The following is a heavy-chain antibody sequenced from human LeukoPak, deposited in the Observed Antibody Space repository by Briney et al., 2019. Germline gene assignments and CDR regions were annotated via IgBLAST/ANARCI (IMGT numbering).Heavy chain of an antibody. CDR2: ISGSGGST. CDR3: KMGDGSPPLGQ. CDR1: GFTFSNYV. J-gene: IGHJ4*02. Sequence: GGSLRLSCAASGFTFSNYVLGWVRQAPGKGLQWVSAISGSGGSTYYADSVKGRFTISRDNSGNTLYLQMNSLRAEDTAIYYCKMGDGSPPLGQWGQGALVTVSS. V-gene: IGHV3-23*01. D-gene: IGHD5-24*01.